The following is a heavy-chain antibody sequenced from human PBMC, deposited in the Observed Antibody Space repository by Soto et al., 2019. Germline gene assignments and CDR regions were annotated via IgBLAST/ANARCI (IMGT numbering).Heavy chain of an antibody. D-gene: IGHD5-18*01. J-gene: IGHJ4*02. CDR1: GYTFTGYY. CDR2: INPNSGGT. Sequence: ASVKVSCKASGYTFTGYYMHWVRQAPGQGLEWMGWINPNSGGTNYAQKFQGRVTMTRDTSISTAYMELSRLRSDDTAGYYCAGVDRGYGLYLFDYWGQGTLVTVSS. CDR3: AGVDRGYGLYLFDY. V-gene: IGHV1-2*02.